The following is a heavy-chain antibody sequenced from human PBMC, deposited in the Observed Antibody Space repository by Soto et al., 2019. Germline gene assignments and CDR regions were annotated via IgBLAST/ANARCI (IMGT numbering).Heavy chain of an antibody. V-gene: IGHV6-1*01. Sequence: QVQLQESGPGLVKPSQTLSLTCAISGDSVSSNSAAWNWIRLSPSRGLEWLARTYYRSRWYNDYAVSVRSRITVNPDTSKNQFSLQLTSVTPEDTAVYYCAGTTSHQWYYMDVWGKGTTVTLSS. CDR2: TYYRSRWYN. J-gene: IGHJ6*03. D-gene: IGHD1-7*01. CDR3: AGTTSHQWYYMDV. CDR1: GDSVSSNSAA.